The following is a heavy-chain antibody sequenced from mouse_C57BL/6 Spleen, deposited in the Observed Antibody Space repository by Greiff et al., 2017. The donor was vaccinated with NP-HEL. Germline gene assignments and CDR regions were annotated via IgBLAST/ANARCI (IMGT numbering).Heavy chain of an antibody. CDR1: GYSITSGYY. D-gene: IGHD1-1*01. J-gene: IGHJ2*01. Sequence: EVQLQESGPGLVKPSQSLSLTCSVTGYSITSGYYWNWIRQFPGNKLEWMGYISYDGSNNYNPSLKNRISITRDTSKNQFFLKLNSVTTEDTATYYCAREDGSSYVLYFDYWGQGTTLTVSS. CDR2: ISYDGSN. CDR3: AREDGSSYVLYFDY. V-gene: IGHV3-6*01.